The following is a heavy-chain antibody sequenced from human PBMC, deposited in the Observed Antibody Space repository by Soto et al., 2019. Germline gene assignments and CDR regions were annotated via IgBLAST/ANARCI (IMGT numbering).Heavy chain of an antibody. J-gene: IGHJ4*02. CDR1: GYSFTGYY. CDR2: INPDSGAT. Sequence: HEHLVQSGAEVKRPGASLKVSCKASGYSFTGYYIHWVRQAPGQGLEWMGWINPDSGATNYAQNIQGRVTQPSDTSISTAAMDLTSLTSDDTAVYYCARGDYGTGGYPFPYFDYWGQGTLVIVSS. CDR3: ARGDYGTGGYPFPYFDY. D-gene: IGHD2-8*02. V-gene: IGHV1-2*02.